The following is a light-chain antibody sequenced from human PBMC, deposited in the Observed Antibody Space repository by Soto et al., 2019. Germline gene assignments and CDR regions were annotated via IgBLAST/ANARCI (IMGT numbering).Light chain of an antibody. CDR2: DTN. J-gene: IGLJ2*01. Sequence: QAVVTQEPSLTVSPGGTVTLTCGFSTGAVTSGHYPYWFQQKPGQAPRTLIYDTNNKHSWTPARFSGSLLGGKAALTLSGAQPEDEADYYCLVSDSGARVFGGGTQLTVL. CDR1: TGAVTSGHY. V-gene: IGLV7-46*01. CDR3: LVSDSGARV.